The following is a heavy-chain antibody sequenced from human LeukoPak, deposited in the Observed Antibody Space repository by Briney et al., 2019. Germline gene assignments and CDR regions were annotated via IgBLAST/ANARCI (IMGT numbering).Heavy chain of an antibody. CDR1: GFIFSSYA. CDR3: ARLQYFDPAEYFQH. J-gene: IGHJ1*01. D-gene: IGHD3-9*01. Sequence: GGSLRLSCAASGFIFSSYAMSWVRQAPGKGLEWVSAISGSGGSTYYADSVKGRFTISRDNSKNTLYLQMNSLRAEDTAVYYCARLQYFDPAEYFQHWGQGTLVTVSS. V-gene: IGHV3-23*01. CDR2: ISGSGGST.